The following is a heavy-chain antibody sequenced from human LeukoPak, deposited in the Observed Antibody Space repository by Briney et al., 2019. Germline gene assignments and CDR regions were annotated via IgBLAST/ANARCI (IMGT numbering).Heavy chain of an antibody. CDR3: AKASNDILTGYYSP. Sequence: AGGSLRLSCAASGFTFSSYAMSWVRQAPGKGLEWVSAISGSGGSTYYADSVKGRFTISRDNSKNTLYLQMNSLRAEDTAVYYCAKASNDILTGYYSPWGQGTLVTVSS. CDR2: ISGSGGST. D-gene: IGHD3-9*01. V-gene: IGHV3-23*01. J-gene: IGHJ5*02. CDR1: GFTFSSYA.